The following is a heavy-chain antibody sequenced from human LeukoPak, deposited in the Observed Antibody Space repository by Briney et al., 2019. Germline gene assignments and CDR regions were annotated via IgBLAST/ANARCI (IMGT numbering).Heavy chain of an antibody. CDR3: ARDDPRIAAAGTVRWYFDY. J-gene: IGHJ4*02. D-gene: IGHD6-13*01. V-gene: IGHV1-69*04. CDR2: IIPILGIA. Sequence: SVKVSCKASGGTFSSYAISWVRQAPGQGLEWMGRIIPILGIANYAQKFQGRVTITADKSTSTAYMELSSLRSEDTAVYYCARDDPRIAAAGTVRWYFDYWGQGTLVTVSS. CDR1: GGTFSSYA.